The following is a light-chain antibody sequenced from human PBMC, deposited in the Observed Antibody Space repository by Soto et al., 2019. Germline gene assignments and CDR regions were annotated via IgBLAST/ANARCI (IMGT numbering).Light chain of an antibody. Sequence: DMQMPQSPSSRAASVGDIVTITCLSSQIISTYLSCYQQKAWLAPKLLIYAAPSLQRGVPSRFTGSGSGTAFTLTINGLQPDDFATYYCQHHNGYRTWTFGQGTKV. J-gene: IGKJ1*01. CDR1: QIISTY. CDR2: AAP. CDR3: QHHNGYRTWT. V-gene: IGKV1-17*01.